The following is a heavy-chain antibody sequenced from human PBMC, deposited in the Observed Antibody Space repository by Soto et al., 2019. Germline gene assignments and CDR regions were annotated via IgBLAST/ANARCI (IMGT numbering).Heavy chain of an antibody. D-gene: IGHD3-9*01. V-gene: IGHV4-59*08. CDR1: GGSISSYY. CDR2: IYYSGST. CDR3: ARLGSYDILTGPDY. J-gene: IGHJ4*02. Sequence: SETLSLTCTVSGGSISSYYWSWIRQPPGKGLEWIGYIYYSGSTNYNPSLKSRVTISVDTSKNQFSLKLSSVTAADTAVYYCARLGSYDILTGPDYWGQGTLVTVSS.